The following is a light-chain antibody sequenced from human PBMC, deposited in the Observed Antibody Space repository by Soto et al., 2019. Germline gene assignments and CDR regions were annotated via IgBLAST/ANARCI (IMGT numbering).Light chain of an antibody. J-gene: IGKJ5*01. CDR3: QQLNSYPIT. V-gene: IGKV1-9*01. CDR2: AAS. CDR1: QGISSY. Sequence: DIQLTQSPSFLSASVGDRVTITCLASQGISSYLAWYQQKPWKAPKLLIYAASTLQSGVPSRFSGSGSGTELTLTISSLQPEDFATYYCQQLNSYPITFGQGTRLEI.